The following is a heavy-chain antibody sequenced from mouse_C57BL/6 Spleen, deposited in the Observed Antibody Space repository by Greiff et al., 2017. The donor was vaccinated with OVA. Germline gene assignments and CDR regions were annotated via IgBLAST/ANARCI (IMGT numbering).Heavy chain of an antibody. CDR3: ARGTTVDY. D-gene: IGHD1-1*01. Sequence: QVQLQQPGAELVRPGTSVKLSCKASGYTFTSYWMHWVKQRPGQGLEWIGVIDPSDNYTNYNQKFKGKATLTVDTSSSTAYMQLSSLTSEDSAVYYCARGTTVDYWGQGTTLTVSS. CDR2: IDPSDNYT. J-gene: IGHJ2*01. CDR1: GYTFTSYW. V-gene: IGHV1-59*01.